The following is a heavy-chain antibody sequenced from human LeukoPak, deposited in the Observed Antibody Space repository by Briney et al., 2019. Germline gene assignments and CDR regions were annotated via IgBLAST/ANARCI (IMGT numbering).Heavy chain of an antibody. Sequence: ASVKVFCKASGYTFTSYAMNWVRQAPGQGPEWMGWINTNTGNPTYAQGFTGRFVFSLDTSVSTAYLQISSLKAEDTAVYYCARHSRGHYDFWSGAIDYWGQGTLVTVSS. J-gene: IGHJ4*02. CDR2: INTNTGNP. CDR3: ARHSRGHYDFWSGAIDY. V-gene: IGHV7-4-1*02. D-gene: IGHD3-3*01. CDR1: GYTFTSYA.